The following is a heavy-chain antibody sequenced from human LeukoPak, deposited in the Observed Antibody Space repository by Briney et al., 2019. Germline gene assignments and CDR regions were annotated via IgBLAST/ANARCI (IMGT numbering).Heavy chain of an antibody. D-gene: IGHD2-15*01. CDR2: ISSSSSYI. CDR1: GFTFSSYS. J-gene: IGHJ4*02. CDR3: ARVGSSGGSILIRLLDY. Sequence: GGSLRLSCAASGFTFSSYSMNWVRQAPGKGLEWVSSISSSSSYIYYADSVKGRFTISRDNAKNSLYLQMNSLRAEDTAVYYCARVGSSGGSILIRLLDYWGQGTLVTVSS. V-gene: IGHV3-21*01.